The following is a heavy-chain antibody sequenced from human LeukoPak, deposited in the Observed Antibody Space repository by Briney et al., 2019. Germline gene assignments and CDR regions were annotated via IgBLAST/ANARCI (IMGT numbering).Heavy chain of an antibody. D-gene: IGHD2-21*02. CDR1: GGSISSGSYY. Sequence: SSQALSLTCTVSGGSISSGSYYWSWIRQPPGKGLEWIGYIYYSGSTNYNPSLKSRVTISVDTSKNQFSLKLSSVTAADTAVYYCARAYCGGDCYSGNNWFDPWGQGTLVTVSS. CDR3: ARAYCGGDCYSGNNWFDP. J-gene: IGHJ5*02. CDR2: IYYSGST. V-gene: IGHV4-61*01.